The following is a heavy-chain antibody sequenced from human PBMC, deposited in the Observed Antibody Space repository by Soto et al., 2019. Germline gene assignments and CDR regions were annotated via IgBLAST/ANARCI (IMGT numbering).Heavy chain of an antibody. CDR1: GYTFTSYG. V-gene: IGHV1-18*01. CDR3: AREAVLDIVVVPAAPNYYYYGMDV. Sequence: ASVKVSCKASGYTFTSYGISWVRQAPGQGLEWKGWISAYNGNTNYAQKLQGRVTMTTDTSTSTAYMELRSLSFDDTALYYCAREAVLDIVVVPAAPNYYYYGMDVWGQGTTVTVSS. CDR2: ISAYNGNT. D-gene: IGHD2-2*01. J-gene: IGHJ6*02.